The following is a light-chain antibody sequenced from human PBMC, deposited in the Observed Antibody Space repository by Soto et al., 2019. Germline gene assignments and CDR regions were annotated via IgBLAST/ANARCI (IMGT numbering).Light chain of an antibody. CDR3: QPYGSSTPYT. Sequence: EIVLTQSPGTLSLSPGERATLSCRASQSVSSSYLAWYQQKPGQAPRLLIYGASSRATGIPDRFSGSGSGTDCTLTISRLEPEDFAVYYCQPYGSSTPYTFGQGTKLEIK. CDR1: QSVSSSY. V-gene: IGKV3-20*01. CDR2: GAS. J-gene: IGKJ2*01.